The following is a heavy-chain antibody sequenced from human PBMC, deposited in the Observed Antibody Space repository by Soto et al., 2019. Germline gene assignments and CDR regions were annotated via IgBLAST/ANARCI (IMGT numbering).Heavy chain of an antibody. D-gene: IGHD2-21*02. Sequence: PSETLSLTCTVSGGSISSGDYYWSWIRQPPGKGLEWIGYIYYSGSTYYNPSLKSRVTISVDTSKNQFSLKLSSVTAADTAVYYCAREYCGGDCYLDYWGQGTLVTVS. V-gene: IGHV4-30-4*01. J-gene: IGHJ4*02. CDR2: IYYSGST. CDR1: GGSISSGDYY. CDR3: AREYCGGDCYLDY.